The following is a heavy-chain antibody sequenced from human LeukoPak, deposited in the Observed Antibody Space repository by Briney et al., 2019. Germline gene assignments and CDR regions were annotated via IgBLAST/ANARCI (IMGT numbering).Heavy chain of an antibody. CDR2: MYYSGGT. J-gene: IGHJ5*02. Sequence: SETLSLTCTVSGDSVISDYWIWIRQPPGKGLEGIGYMYYSGGTNYNPSLKNRFTISVDTSKNQFSLKLSSVPAADTAFYYCARQGLGYWFDPWGPGTLVTVSS. CDR3: ARQGLGYWFDP. D-gene: IGHD3-16*01. CDR1: GDSVISDY. V-gene: IGHV4-59*02.